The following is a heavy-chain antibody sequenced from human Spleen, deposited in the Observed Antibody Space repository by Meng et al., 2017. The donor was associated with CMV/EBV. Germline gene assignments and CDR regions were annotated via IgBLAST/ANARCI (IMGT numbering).Heavy chain of an antibody. D-gene: IGHD3-22*01. CDR3: ARLGYLGNYFDY. V-gene: IGHV5-51*01. J-gene: IGHJ4*02. Sequence: GESLKISCKASGYSFANYWIGWVRQMPGKGLECMGIIYPGDSDATYRPSFEGQVTISVDKSISTAYLQWSSLKASDSAMYYCARLGYLGNYFDYWGQGTLVTSPQ. CDR1: GYSFANYW. CDR2: IYPGDSDA.